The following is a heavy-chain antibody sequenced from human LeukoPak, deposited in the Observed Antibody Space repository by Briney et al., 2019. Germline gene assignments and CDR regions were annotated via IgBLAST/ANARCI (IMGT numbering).Heavy chain of an antibody. V-gene: IGHV4-34*01. J-gene: IGHJ4*02. CDR1: GGSISSYY. D-gene: IGHD1-7*01. CDR2: INHSGST. Sequence: SETLSLTCTVSGGSISSYYWSWIRQPPGKGLEWIGEINHSGSTNYNPSLKSRVTISVDTSKNQFSLKLSSVTAADTAVYYCARGPPLWNWNSDNFDYWGQGTLVTVSS. CDR3: ARGPPLWNWNSDNFDY.